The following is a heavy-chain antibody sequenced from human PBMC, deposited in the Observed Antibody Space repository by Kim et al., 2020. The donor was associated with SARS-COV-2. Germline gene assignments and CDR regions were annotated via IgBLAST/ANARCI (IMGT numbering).Heavy chain of an antibody. V-gene: IGHV1-8*01. D-gene: IGHD6-19*01. CDR1: GYTFTRYD. CDR3: ATGPSGWYDY. Sequence: ASVKVSCRASGYTFTRYDINWVRQATGQGLEWMGWVNPYSGNTGYAQKFQGRIMMTRNTAMNTAYMELSSLRSEDTAVYYRATGPSGWYDYWGQGTLVTVPS. J-gene: IGHJ4*02. CDR2: VNPYSGNT.